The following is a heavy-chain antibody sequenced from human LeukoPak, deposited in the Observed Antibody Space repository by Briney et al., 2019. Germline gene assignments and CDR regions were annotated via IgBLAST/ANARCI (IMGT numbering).Heavy chain of an antibody. V-gene: IGHV1-46*01. Sequence: ASVKVSCKASGYTFTRYYMHWVRQAPGQGLEWMGIINPSGRSTNYAQKFQGRVTMTRDTSTSTVYMELSSLRSDDTAVYYCATETQGYCSSTSCFHVITWGQGTLVTVSS. D-gene: IGHD2-2*01. CDR3: ATETQGYCSSTSCFHVIT. J-gene: IGHJ5*02. CDR1: GYTFTRYY. CDR2: INPSGRST.